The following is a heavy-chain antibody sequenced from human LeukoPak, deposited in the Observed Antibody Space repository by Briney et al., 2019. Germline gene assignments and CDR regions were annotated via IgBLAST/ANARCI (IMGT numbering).Heavy chain of an antibody. D-gene: IGHD2-15*01. CDR2: MYHTGHT. Sequence: SETLSLTCNVSGGSISNYYWSWIRQPPGKGLEWIGYMYHTGHTMYNSSLKSRVTMSLDTSKNHFSLRLSSVTAADTAVYYCARHPFATPFDYWGPGTLVTVSS. V-gene: IGHV4-59*08. CDR3: ARHPFATPFDY. CDR1: GGSISNYY. J-gene: IGHJ4*02.